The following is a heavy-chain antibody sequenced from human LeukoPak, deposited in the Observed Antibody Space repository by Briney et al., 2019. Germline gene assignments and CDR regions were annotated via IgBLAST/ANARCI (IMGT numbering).Heavy chain of an antibody. CDR1: GFTFSSYG. D-gene: IGHD2-15*01. Sequence: GGSLRLSCAASGFTFSSYGMHWVRQAPGKGLEWVAFIRYDGTNKYYADSVKGRFTISRDNFKNTLYLKMNNLRAEDTAVYYCARRVAADYWGQGTLVTVSS. CDR3: ARRVAADY. V-gene: IGHV3-30*02. J-gene: IGHJ4*02. CDR2: IRYDGTNK.